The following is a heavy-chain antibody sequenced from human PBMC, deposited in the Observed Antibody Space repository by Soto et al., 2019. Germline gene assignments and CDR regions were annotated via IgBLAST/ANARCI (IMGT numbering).Heavy chain of an antibody. J-gene: IGHJ4*02. V-gene: IGHV3-33*01. Sequence: QVQLVESGGGVVLPGGSLRLSCEASGFTFRSYGMHWVRQAAGKGLEWVAVIWYDGSEKSYVDSVKGRFTISRDNSKNTLYLQMDSLRSEDTAVYYCARATYYDLKYLNYWGQGTLVTVSS. D-gene: IGHD3-3*01. CDR1: GFTFRSYG. CDR3: ARATYYDLKYLNY. CDR2: IWYDGSEK.